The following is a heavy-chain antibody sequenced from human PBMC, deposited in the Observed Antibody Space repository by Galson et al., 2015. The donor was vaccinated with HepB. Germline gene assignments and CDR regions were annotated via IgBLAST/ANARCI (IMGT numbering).Heavy chain of an antibody. Sequence: SLRLSCAASEFTFSSYAMSWVRQAPGKGLEWVSAISGSGGSTYYADSVKGRFTISRDNSKNTLYLQMNSLRAEDTAVYYCAKEGKNSSGWFRYNNDAFDIWGQGTMVTVSS. D-gene: IGHD6-19*01. J-gene: IGHJ3*02. CDR3: AKEGKNSSGWFRYNNDAFDI. CDR1: EFTFSSYA. V-gene: IGHV3-23*01. CDR2: ISGSGGST.